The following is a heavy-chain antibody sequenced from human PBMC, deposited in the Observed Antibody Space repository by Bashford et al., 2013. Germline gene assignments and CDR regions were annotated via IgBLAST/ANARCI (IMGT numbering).Heavy chain of an antibody. Sequence: WIRQPPGKALEWLALIYWNDVTHYSSSLESRLTITGDTSKNQVVLTMTNMDPVDTGTYYCAHSGDYFDPWGQGTLVTVSS. J-gene: IGHJ5*02. V-gene: IGHV2-5*01. CDR2: IYWNDVT. CDR3: AHSGDYFDP. D-gene: IGHD4-17*01.